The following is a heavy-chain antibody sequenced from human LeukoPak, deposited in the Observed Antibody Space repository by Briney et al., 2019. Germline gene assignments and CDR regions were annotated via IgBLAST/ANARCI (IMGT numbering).Heavy chain of an antibody. CDR1: GFNFNNFA. J-gene: IGHJ4*02. CDR2: MTGPADTT. CDR3: AKGAEIDH. Sequence: GGPLRLSCAASGFNFNNFAMSWVRQAPGKGLEWLSAMTGPADTTYYAVSVEGRFTISRDYSKSMVFLQMNSLRVEDTAIYYCAKGAEIDHWGQGTLVTVSS. V-gene: IGHV3-23*01.